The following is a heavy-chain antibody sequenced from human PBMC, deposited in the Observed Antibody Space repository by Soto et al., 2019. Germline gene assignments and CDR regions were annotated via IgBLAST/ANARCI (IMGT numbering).Heavy chain of an antibody. CDR2: ISQSGNT. J-gene: IGHJ4*02. CDR1: SGSFSGYY. V-gene: IGHV4-34*01. D-gene: IGHD6-6*01. Sequence: SSETLSLTCSIYSGSFSGYYWSWIRQPPGKGLEGIGEISQSGNTNYSPSLKSRVSISIDTSKKRFSLNLASVSAADTAVYYCARAPKVSGSSLSCSVYWGQGTFFTVSS. CDR3: ARAPKVSGSSLSCSVY.